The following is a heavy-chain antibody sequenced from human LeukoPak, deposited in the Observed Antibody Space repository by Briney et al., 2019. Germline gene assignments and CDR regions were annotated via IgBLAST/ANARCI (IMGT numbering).Heavy chain of an antibody. V-gene: IGHV3-13*01. CDR1: GFTFSSYD. Sequence: GGSLRLSCGASGFTFSSYDMHWVRQAAGKGLEWVSGIAAAGDTYYPGSVKGRFTISRENAKKSLYLRMNSLRAEDTAVYYCARATYYGPSFDYWGQGTLVTVSS. D-gene: IGHD3-10*01. J-gene: IGHJ4*02. CDR3: ARATYYGPSFDY. CDR2: IAAAGDT.